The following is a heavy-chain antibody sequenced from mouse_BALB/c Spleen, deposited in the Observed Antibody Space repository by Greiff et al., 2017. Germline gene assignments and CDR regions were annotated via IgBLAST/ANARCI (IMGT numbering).Heavy chain of an antibody. D-gene: IGHD1-1*01. V-gene: IGHV8-12*01. CDR2: IYWDDDK. Sequence: QVTLKVSGPGILQPSQTLSLTCSFSGFSLSTSGMGVSWIRQPSGKGLEWLAHIYWDDDKRYNPSLKSRLTISKDTSSNQVLLKITSVDTADTATYYCARRDYYAGYFDVWGAGTTVTVSS. CDR3: ARRDYYAGYFDV. CDR1: GFSLSTSGMG. J-gene: IGHJ1*01.